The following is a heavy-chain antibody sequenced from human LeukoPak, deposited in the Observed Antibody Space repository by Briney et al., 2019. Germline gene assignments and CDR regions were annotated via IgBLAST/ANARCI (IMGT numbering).Heavy chain of an antibody. CDR2: IYYSGST. CDR1: GGSISSSSYY. V-gene: IGHV4-39*07. D-gene: IGHD6-19*01. Sequence: SETLSLTCTVSGGSISSSSYYWGWIRQPPGKGLEWIGSIYYSGSTYYNPSLKSRVTISVDTSKNQFSLKLSSVTAADTAVYYCARAMAVASIAVAGTGWFDPWGQGTLVTVSS. CDR3: ARAMAVASIAVAGTGWFDP. J-gene: IGHJ5*02.